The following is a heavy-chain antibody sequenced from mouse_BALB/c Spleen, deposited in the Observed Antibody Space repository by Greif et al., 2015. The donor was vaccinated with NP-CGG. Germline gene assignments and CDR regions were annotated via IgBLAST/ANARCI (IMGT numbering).Heavy chain of an antibody. D-gene: IGHD2-12*01. J-gene: IGHJ3*01. CDR3: VRNDGFAY. V-gene: IGHV14-3*02. CDR1: GFNIKDTY. CDR2: IDPANGNT. Sequence: EVQLQQSGAELVKPGASVKLSCTASGFNIKDTYMHWVKQRPEQGLEWIGRIDPANGNTKYDPKFQGKATITADKSSNTAYLQLSSLTSEDTAVYYCVRNDGFAYWGQGTLVTVSA.